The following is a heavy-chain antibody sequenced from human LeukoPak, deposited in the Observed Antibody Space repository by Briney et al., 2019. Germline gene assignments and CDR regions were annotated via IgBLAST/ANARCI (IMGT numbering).Heavy chain of an antibody. CDR3: ARDRTSGWNYFDY. CDR2: MSSSGGT. V-gene: IGHV4-4*07. CDR1: GGSISSYY. J-gene: IGHJ4*02. Sequence: SETLSLTCTVSGGSISSYYWSWIRQPAGKGLEWIGRMSSSGGTSHNPSLKSRVTMSLDTSKNQFSLRLSSVTAADTAVYFCARDRTSGWNYFDYWGQGTLVTVSS. D-gene: IGHD6-19*01.